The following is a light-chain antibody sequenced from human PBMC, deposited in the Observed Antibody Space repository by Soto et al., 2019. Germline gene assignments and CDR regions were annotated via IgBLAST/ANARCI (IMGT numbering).Light chain of an antibody. CDR2: DAS. V-gene: IGKV3-20*01. Sequence: EIVLTQSPGTLSVSPGERATLSCRASQSVGRNYLAWYPQKPSQAPRLLIYDASSRATGIPDGFSGRGSVTDFTLTISRLEPEDFAGYSCQQYASSPLTCGGGTVVE. CDR1: QSVGRNY. CDR3: QQYASSPLT. J-gene: IGKJ4*01.